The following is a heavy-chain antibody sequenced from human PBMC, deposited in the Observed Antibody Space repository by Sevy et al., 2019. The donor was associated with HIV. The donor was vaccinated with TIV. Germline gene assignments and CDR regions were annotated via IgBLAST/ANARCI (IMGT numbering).Heavy chain of an antibody. CDR1: GFPFSTYY. D-gene: IGHD6-19*01. V-gene: IGHV3-11*01. CDR3: ARDPGYSSGWYGPRFDY. Sequence: GGSLRLSCAASGFPFSTYYMTWIRQAPGKGLEWLAYISLSHHTIYYADSVKGRFTISRDNAKNTLYLQMNNLRAEDTATYYCARDPGYSSGWYGPRFDYWGQGALVTVSS. CDR2: ISLSHHTI. J-gene: IGHJ4*02.